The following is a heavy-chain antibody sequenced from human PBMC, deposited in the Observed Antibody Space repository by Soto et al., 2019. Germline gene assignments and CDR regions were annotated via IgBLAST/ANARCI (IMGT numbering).Heavy chain of an antibody. CDR1: GDSISTSRYY. Sequence: QLQLQESGPGLVKPPETLSLTCTVSGDSISTSRYYWGWIRQPPGKGLEWIANIYYSGTPYYNPTLKSRVTISVDTSKNQSSLKLTSVTAAATAVYFCARLAEFYDFSYYTSPFDYWGQGTLVTVSS. V-gene: IGHV4-39*01. D-gene: IGHD3-10*01. CDR3: ARLAEFYDFSYYTSPFDY. J-gene: IGHJ4*02. CDR2: IYYSGTP.